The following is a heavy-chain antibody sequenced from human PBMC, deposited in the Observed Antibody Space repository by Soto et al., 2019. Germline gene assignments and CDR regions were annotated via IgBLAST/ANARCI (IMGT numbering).Heavy chain of an antibody. V-gene: IGHV1-46*01. CDR3: ARVSRGSFDI. CDR2: FDPSGVAT. Sequence: ASVKGSCKASGYAFTRDFIHWVRQAPGQGLEWMGVFDPSGVATNSAQKFQGRLTMTRDTSTSTVYMDLTSLGSDDTALYYCARVSRGSFDIWGQGTLVTVPS. J-gene: IGHJ3*02. CDR1: GYAFTRDF.